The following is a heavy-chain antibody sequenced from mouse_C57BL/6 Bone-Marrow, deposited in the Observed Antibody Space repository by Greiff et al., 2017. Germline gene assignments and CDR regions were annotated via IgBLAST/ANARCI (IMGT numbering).Heavy chain of an antibody. CDR3: ARDGDTTAERGYFDV. CDR1: GISITTGNYR. CDR2: IYYSGTI. J-gene: IGHJ1*03. D-gene: IGHD1-2*01. Sequence: EVHLVESGPGLVKPSQTVFLTCTVTGISITTGNYRWSWIRQFPGNKLEWIGYIYYSGTITNNPSLTSRTTITRDTPKIKIFLEMNSMTAEDTATDYCARDGDTTAERGYFDVWGTGTTVTVSS. V-gene: IGHV3-5*01.